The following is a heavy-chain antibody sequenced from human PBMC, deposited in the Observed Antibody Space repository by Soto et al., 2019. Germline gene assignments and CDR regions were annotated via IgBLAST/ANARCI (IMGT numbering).Heavy chain of an antibody. D-gene: IGHD6-19*01. Sequence: EVQLVESGGGLVQPGRSLRLSCAASGFTFDDYVMHWVRQAPGKGLEWVSGISWNSGSIGYADSVKGRFTISRDNAKNSLYLQMNSLRAEDTALYYCAKDQGSSGWTYYFDYWGQGTLVTVSS. J-gene: IGHJ4*02. CDR2: ISWNSGSI. CDR3: AKDQGSSGWTYYFDY. V-gene: IGHV3-9*01. CDR1: GFTFDDYV.